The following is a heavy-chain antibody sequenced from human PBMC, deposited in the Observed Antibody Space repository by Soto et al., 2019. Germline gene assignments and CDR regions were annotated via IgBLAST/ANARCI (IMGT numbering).Heavy chain of an antibody. Sequence: SETLSLTCTVSGDSVSRTSSYWGWIRQPPGQGLEWIGNIYYTGSTYYNPSLKSRVTIFVDTSRNQFSLKLTSVTAADTAVYYCARHHKDNDVPYFFDYWGQGTLVTVSS. CDR1: GDSVSRTSSY. CDR3: ARHHKDNDVPYFFDY. CDR2: IYYTGST. J-gene: IGHJ4*02. D-gene: IGHD1-1*01. V-gene: IGHV4-39*01.